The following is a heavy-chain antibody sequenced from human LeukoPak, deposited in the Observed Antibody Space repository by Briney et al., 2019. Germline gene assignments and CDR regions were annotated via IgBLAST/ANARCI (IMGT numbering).Heavy chain of an antibody. V-gene: IGHV1-8*01. CDR2: MNPNSGNT. CDR1: GYTFTSCD. J-gene: IGHJ4*01. D-gene: IGHD4-23*01. CDR3: ERGNDYGGNPFYY. Sequence: ASVKVSCKASGYTFTSCDINWVRQATGQGLEWMGWMNPNSGNTGYAQKFQGTVTMTRNTSISTAYMELSSLRSHDTAVYYCERGNDYGGNPFYYRGHRTMVTASS.